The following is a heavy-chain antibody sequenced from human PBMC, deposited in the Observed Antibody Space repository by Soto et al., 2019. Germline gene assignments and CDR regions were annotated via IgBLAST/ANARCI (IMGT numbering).Heavy chain of an antibody. Sequence: QVQLVESGGGVVQPGRSLRLSCTASGFSFGTYGMHWVRQAPGKGLEWVAVIWYDGSNEYYADSGKGRFTMSRDNSKNTLYLQMNSLRAEDTALYYCARGANSPLWEPPAMFRFDYWGQGSLVTVSS. J-gene: IGHJ4*02. D-gene: IGHD2-2*01. CDR3: ARGANSPLWEPPAMFRFDY. CDR2: IWYDGSNE. V-gene: IGHV3-33*01. CDR1: GFSFGTYG.